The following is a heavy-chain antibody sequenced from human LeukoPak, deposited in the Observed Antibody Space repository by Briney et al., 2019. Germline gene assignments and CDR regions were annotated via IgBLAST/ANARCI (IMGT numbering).Heavy chain of an antibody. J-gene: IGHJ4*02. Sequence: PGGSLRLSCAASGFTFSSYAMSWIRQAPGKGLEWVSAISGSGGSTYYADSVKGRFTISRDNSKNTLYLQMNSLRAEDTAVYYCAKDGRHSSGWYNCWGQGTLVTVSS. CDR2: ISGSGGST. CDR3: AKDGRHSSGWYNC. CDR1: GFTFSSYA. V-gene: IGHV3-23*01. D-gene: IGHD6-19*01.